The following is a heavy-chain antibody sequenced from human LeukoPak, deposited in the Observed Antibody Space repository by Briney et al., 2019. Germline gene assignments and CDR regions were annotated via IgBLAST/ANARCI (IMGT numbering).Heavy chain of an antibody. J-gene: IGHJ6*02. D-gene: IGHD1-1*01. CDR1: GGSISSYY. CDR2: IYYSGST. Sequence: SETLSLTCTVSGGSISSYYWSWIRQPPGKGLVWIGYIYYSGSTNYNPSLKSRVTISVDTSKNQFSLKLSSVTAADTAVYYCARDTTRYGMDVWGQGTTVTVSS. V-gene: IGHV4-59*01. CDR3: ARDTTRYGMDV.